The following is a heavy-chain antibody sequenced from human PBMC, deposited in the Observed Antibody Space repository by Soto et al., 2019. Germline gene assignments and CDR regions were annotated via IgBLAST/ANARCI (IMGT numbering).Heavy chain of an antibody. Sequence: GESLKISCAASGFTFSSYAMSWVRQAPGKGLEWVSAISGSGGSTYYADSVKGRFTISRDNSKNTLYLQMNSLRAEDTAVYYCAKPTGYCSGGSCYIFDYWGQGTLVTVSS. CDR1: GFTFSSYA. CDR3: AKPTGYCSGGSCYIFDY. V-gene: IGHV3-23*01. J-gene: IGHJ4*02. CDR2: ISGSGGST. D-gene: IGHD2-15*01.